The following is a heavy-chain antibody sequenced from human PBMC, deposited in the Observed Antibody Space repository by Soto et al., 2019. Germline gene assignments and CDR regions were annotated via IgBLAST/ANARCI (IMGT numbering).Heavy chain of an antibody. J-gene: IGHJ4*02. D-gene: IGHD6-19*01. Sequence: GGSLRLSCAASDFTFSNYWMYWVRQAPGKGLVWVSRIKSDGSSTSYADSVEGRFTISRDNAKNTLYLQMNSLRGEDTAVYYCARSPSSGWYYFDYWGQGALVTSPQ. CDR1: DFTFSNYW. CDR2: IKSDGSST. CDR3: ARSPSSGWYYFDY. V-gene: IGHV3-74*01.